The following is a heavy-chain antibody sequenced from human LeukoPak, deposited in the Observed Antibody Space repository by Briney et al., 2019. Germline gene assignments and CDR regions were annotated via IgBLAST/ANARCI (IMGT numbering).Heavy chain of an antibody. D-gene: IGHD1-26*01. V-gene: IGHV3-48*04. J-gene: IGHJ4*02. CDR2: ITSNSSTI. CDR1: GITFSNSA. CDR3: ANMWDLLGIDY. Sequence: GGSLRLSCVPSGITFSNSALNWVRQAPGKGLEWVSYITSNSSTIYYADSVKGRFTISRDNAKNSLYLQMNSLRAEDTAVYYCANMWDLLGIDYWGQGTLVTVSS.